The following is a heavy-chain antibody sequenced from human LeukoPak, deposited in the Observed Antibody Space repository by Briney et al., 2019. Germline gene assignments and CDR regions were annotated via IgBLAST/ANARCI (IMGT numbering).Heavy chain of an antibody. CDR3: ARTYYDSSGYSGFDY. CDR2: MNPNSGNT. Sequence: ASVKVSCKASGYTFTSYDINWVRQATGQGLEWMGWMNPNSGNTGYAQKFQGRVAMTRNTSISTAYMELSSLRSEDTAVYYCARTYYDSSGYSGFDYWGQGTLVTVSS. CDR1: GYTFTSYD. J-gene: IGHJ4*02. V-gene: IGHV1-8*01. D-gene: IGHD3-22*01.